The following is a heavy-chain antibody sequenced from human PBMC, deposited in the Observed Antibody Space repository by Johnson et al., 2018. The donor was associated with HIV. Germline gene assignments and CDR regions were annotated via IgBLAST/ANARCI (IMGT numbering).Heavy chain of an antibody. CDR2: IYSGGST. CDR3: AIGIQPDAFDI. CDR1: GFTVSSNY. D-gene: IGHD2-2*01. V-gene: IGHV3-53*01. J-gene: IGHJ3*02. Sequence: VQLVESGGGLIQPGGSLRLSCAASGFTVSSNYMSWVRQAPGKGLELVSVIYSGGSTYYADSVKGRFTISRDNSKNTLYVQMNSLRAEDTAVYYCAIGIQPDAFDIWGQGTMVTVSS.